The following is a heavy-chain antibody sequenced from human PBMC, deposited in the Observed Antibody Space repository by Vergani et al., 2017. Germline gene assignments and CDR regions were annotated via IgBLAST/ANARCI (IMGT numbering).Heavy chain of an antibody. Sequence: QVQLQESGPGLVKPSETLSLTCTVSGGSISSYYWSWIRQPPGKGLEWIGYIYYSGSTYYNPSLKSRVTISVDTSKNQFSLKLSSVTAADTAVYYCARDPMVRGVPSDGMDVWGQGP. D-gene: IGHD3-10*01. CDR3: ARDPMVRGVPSDGMDV. J-gene: IGHJ6*02. CDR1: GGSISSYY. CDR2: IYYSGST. V-gene: IGHV4-59*12.